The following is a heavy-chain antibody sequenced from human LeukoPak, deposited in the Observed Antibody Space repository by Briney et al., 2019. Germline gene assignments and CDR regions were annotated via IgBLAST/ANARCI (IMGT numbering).Heavy chain of an antibody. V-gene: IGHV3-23*01. CDR1: GFTFSNYG. J-gene: IGHJ3*01. D-gene: IGHD3/OR15-3a*01. Sequence: GGSLRLSCAASGFTFSNYGMSWVRQAPGKGLEWVSSISRSGGSTHYADSVKGRFVISRDTSKNTLHLQMDSLTAGDTAVYYCARKGAGLDAFDLRGEGTVVTDSS. CDR2: ISRSGGST. CDR3: ARKGAGLDAFDL.